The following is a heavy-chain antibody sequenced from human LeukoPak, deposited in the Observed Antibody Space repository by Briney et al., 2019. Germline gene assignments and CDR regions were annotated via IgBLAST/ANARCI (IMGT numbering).Heavy chain of an antibody. CDR2: IYYSGST. J-gene: IGHJ6*02. CDR3: ARQIASAYYYYYGMDV. V-gene: IGHV4-39*01. Sequence: SETLSLTCTVSGGSISSSGYYWGWIRQPPGKGLEWIGSIYYSGSTYYNPSLKSRVTISVDTSKNQFSLKLSSVTAADTAVYYCARQIASAYYYYYGMDVWGQGTTVTVSS. CDR1: GGSISSSGYY. D-gene: IGHD3-22*01.